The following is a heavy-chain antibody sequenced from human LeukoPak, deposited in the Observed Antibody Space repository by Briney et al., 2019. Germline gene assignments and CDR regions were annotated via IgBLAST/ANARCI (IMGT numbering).Heavy chain of an antibody. J-gene: IGHJ4*02. V-gene: IGHV4-34*01. D-gene: IGHD1-26*01. CDR3: ARRRSGSYYEYSD. CDR2: IKDGGIT. CDR1: SGSLSGYF. Sequence: PSETLSLTCAVYSGSLSGYFWSWIRQPPGKGLEWIGEIKDGGITNYNPSLKSRVTISVDTSKNQFSLKLSSVTAADTAVYHCARRRSGSYYEYSDWGQGTLVTVSS.